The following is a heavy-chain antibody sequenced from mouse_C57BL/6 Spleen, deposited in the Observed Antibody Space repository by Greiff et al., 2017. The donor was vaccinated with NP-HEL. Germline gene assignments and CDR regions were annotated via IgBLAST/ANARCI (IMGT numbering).Heavy chain of an antibody. CDR2: ISSGSSTI. V-gene: IGHV5-17*01. Sequence: EVQGVESGGGLVKPGGSLKLSCAASGFTFSDYGLHWVRQAPEKGLEWVAYISSGSSTIYYADTVQGRFTIPRDNAKNTLFLQMTSLRSEDTAMYYCARRWDDAMDYWGQGTSVTVSS. CDR3: ARRWDDAMDY. D-gene: IGHD4-1*01. CDR1: GFTFSDYG. J-gene: IGHJ4*01.